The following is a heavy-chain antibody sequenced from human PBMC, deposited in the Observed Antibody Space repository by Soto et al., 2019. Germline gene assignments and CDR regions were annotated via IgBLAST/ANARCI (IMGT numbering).Heavy chain of an antibody. J-gene: IGHJ4*02. V-gene: IGHV3-21*01. CDR1: GFTFSSYS. Sequence: GGSLRLSCAASGFTFSSYSMNWVRQAPGKGLEWVSSISSSSSYIYYADSVKGRFTISRDNAKNSLYLQMNSLGAEDTAVYYCARETYDSSGWYAYFDYWGQGTLVTVSS. CDR3: ARETYDSSGWYAYFDY. CDR2: ISSSSSYI. D-gene: IGHD6-19*01.